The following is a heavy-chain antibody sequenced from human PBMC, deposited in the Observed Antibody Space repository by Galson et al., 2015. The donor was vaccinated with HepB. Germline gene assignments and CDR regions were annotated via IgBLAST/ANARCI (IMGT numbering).Heavy chain of an antibody. J-gene: IGHJ6*03. Sequence: SLRLSCAASGFTFSRHGMHWVRQAPGKGLAWVALISYAGNNNYYADSVKGRFTVSRDNSKNTVFLQMDSLRVEDTAIYYCAKETLRWEIDLSYMDVWGKGTTVTVSS. V-gene: IGHV3-30*18. D-gene: IGHD4-23*01. CDR1: GFTFSRHG. CDR2: ISYAGNNN. CDR3: AKETLRWEIDLSYMDV.